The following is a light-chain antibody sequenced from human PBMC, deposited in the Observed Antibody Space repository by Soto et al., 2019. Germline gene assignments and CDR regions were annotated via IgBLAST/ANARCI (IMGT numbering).Light chain of an antibody. CDR2: LNRDGSH. J-gene: IGLJ1*01. Sequence: QLVLTQSPSASASLGASVKLTCTLSSGHSNYAIAWHQQQPEKGPRYLMKLNRDGSHSKGDGIPNRFSGSSSGAERYLTISELQAEDEADYYCCSYAGDYTFVFGTGTKLTVL. CDR1: SGHSNYA. CDR3: CSYAGDYTFV. V-gene: IGLV4-69*01.